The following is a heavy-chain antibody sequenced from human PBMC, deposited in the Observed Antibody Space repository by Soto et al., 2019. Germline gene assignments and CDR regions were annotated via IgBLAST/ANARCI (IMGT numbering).Heavy chain of an antibody. CDR3: TRSITGYSYADT. D-gene: IGHD3-16*01. V-gene: IGHV3-74*01. CDR1: GFTFTNYW. Sequence: EVQLVESGGGLVQPGGSLRLSCAASGFTFTNYWMHWVCQAPGKGLVWVSRIDSDGSSTVYVDSVKGRFTISRDNAKNTLYLQMNSLRAEDTALYYCTRSITGYSYADTWGQGTLVTVSS. CDR2: IDSDGSST. J-gene: IGHJ5*02.